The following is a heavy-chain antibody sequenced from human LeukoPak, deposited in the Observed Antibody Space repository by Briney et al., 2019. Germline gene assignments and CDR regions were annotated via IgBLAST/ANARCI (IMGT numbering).Heavy chain of an antibody. CDR3: ATRPIVVVPAAIGYWYFDL. J-gene: IGHJ2*01. D-gene: IGHD2-2*01. Sequence: ASVKVSCKVSGYTLTELSMHWVRQAPGKGLEWMGGFDPEDGETIYAQKFQGRVTMTEDTSTDTAYMELSSLRSEDTAAYYCATRPIVVVPAAIGYWYFDLWGRGTLVTVSS. CDR1: GYTLTELS. V-gene: IGHV1-24*01. CDR2: FDPEDGET.